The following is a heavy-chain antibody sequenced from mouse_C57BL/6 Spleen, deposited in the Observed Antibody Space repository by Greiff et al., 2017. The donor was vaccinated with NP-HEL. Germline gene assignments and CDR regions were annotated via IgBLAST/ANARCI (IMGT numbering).Heavy chain of an antibody. J-gene: IGHJ2*01. D-gene: IGHD1-1*01. Sequence: VQLKESGPVLVKPGASVKMSCKASGYTFTDYYMNWVKQSHGKSLEWIGVINPYNGGTSYNQKFKGKATLTVDKSSSTAYMALNSLTSEDSAVYYCARRGYYGSSYYFDDWGKGTTLTVSS. V-gene: IGHV1-19*01. CDR1: GYTFTDYY. CDR3: ARRGYYGSSYYFDD. CDR2: INPYNGGT.